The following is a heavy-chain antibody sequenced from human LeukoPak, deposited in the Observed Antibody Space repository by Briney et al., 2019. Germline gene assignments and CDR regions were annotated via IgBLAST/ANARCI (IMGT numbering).Heavy chain of an antibody. D-gene: IGHD3-10*01. CDR2: IYSGGST. V-gene: IGHV3-53*01. J-gene: IGHJ4*02. Sequence: GGSLRLSCAASGFTVSSNYMSWVRQAPGKGLEWVSVIYSGGSTYYADSVKGRFTISRDNSKNTLYLQMNSLRAEDTAVYYSAREGQDYYGSGSYYQAGWGQGTLVTVSS. CDR3: AREGQDYYGSGSYYQAG. CDR1: GFTVSSNY.